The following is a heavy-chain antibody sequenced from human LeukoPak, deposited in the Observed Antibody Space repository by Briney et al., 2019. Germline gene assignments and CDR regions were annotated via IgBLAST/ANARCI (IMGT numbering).Heavy chain of an antibody. V-gene: IGHV3-43*02. Sequence: WIRQPPGKGLEWVSLISGDGGSTYYADSVKGRFTISRDNSKNSLYLQMNSLRTEDTALYYCAVRGSSGYISYYFDYWGQGTLVTVSS. CDR2: ISGDGGST. CDR3: AVRGSSGYISYYFDY. J-gene: IGHJ4*02. D-gene: IGHD3-22*01.